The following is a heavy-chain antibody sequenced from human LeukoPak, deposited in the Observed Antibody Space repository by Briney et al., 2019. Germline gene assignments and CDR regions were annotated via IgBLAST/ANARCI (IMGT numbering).Heavy chain of an antibody. D-gene: IGHD2-15*01. J-gene: IGHJ4*02. V-gene: IGHV1-2*02. CDR1: GYTFTGYY. CDR2: INPNSGGT. Sequence: ASVKVSCKASGYTFTGYYMHWVRQAPGQGLEWMGWINPNSGGTDYAQKFQGRVTMTRDTSISTAYMELSRLRSDDTAVYYCARDLGCSAGNCYGPFDSWGQGTLVTVSS. CDR3: ARDLGCSAGNCYGPFDS.